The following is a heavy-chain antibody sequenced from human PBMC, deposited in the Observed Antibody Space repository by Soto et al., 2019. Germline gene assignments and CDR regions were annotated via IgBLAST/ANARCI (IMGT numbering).Heavy chain of an antibody. Sequence: QVQLVESGGGVVQPGRSLRLSCTASGFIFSQYVMHWVRQAPGKGLEWVAIISYDATNQYYADSVRGRFTISRDNSNNTVYLQMNRLSAEDTAVYYCAREGVGPSDFWSGYYVHWGQGTLVTVSS. D-gene: IGHD3-3*01. CDR2: ISYDATNQ. CDR1: GFIFSQYV. V-gene: IGHV3-30-3*01. CDR3: AREGVGPSDFWSGYYVH. J-gene: IGHJ4*02.